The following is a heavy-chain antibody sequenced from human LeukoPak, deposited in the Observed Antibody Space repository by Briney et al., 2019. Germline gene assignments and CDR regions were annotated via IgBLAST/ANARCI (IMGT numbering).Heavy chain of an antibody. J-gene: IGHJ4*02. CDR3: AKDSLRERIVGSTTRGVNDY. CDR2: IKHDGSED. CDR1: GFTFSNYW. V-gene: IGHV3-7*01. Sequence: GGSLRLSCAASGFTFSNYWMTWVRQAPGKGLEWVANIKHDGSEDYYLDSVKGRFTISRDNAKSSMWLQMNSLRDEDTAVYYCAKDSLRERIVGSTTRGVNDYWGQGTLVTVSS. D-gene: IGHD1-26*01.